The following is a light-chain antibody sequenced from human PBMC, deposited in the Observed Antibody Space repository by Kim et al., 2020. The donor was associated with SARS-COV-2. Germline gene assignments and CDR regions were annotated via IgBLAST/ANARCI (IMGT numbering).Light chain of an antibody. V-gene: IGKV1-33*01. J-gene: IGKJ2*02. CDR3: HHYVKITGI. CDR2: DAS. Sequence: DIQMTQSPSSLSASVGDRVTITCQSSHDISIYLNWYQQKPGKAPNLLIYDASNLETGVPSRFRGSGSGTHFTLTISSLQREDFATYYCHHYVKITGIFGPDTKMYIK. CDR1: HDISIY.